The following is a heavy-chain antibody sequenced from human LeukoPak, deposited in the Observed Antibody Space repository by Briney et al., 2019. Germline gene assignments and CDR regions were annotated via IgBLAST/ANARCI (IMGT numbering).Heavy chain of an antibody. V-gene: IGHV3-66*01. CDR3: ARAAATRDAPFDY. CDR2: IYSGGST. J-gene: IGHJ4*02. Sequence: YPGGSLRLSCAASGFTVSSNYMSWVRQAPGKGLEWVSVIYSGGSTYYADSVKGRFTISRDSSNNTLYLQMNSLRAEDTAVYYCARAAATRDAPFDYWGQGTLVTVSS. CDR1: GFTVSSNY.